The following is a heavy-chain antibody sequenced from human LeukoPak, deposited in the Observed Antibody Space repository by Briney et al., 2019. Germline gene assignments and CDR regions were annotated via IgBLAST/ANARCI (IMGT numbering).Heavy chain of an antibody. D-gene: IGHD6-6*01. V-gene: IGHV3-48*04. CDR1: GFTFSTYS. Sequence: PGGSLRLSCAASGFTFSTYSMNWVRLAPGKGLEWVSFISSSSSSIYYVHSVKGRFTISRDNAKNSLFLQMNSLRAEDTAVYYCARDGSLAARLYEAHFDYWGQGTLVTVSS. J-gene: IGHJ4*02. CDR2: ISSSSSSI. CDR3: ARDGSLAARLYEAHFDY.